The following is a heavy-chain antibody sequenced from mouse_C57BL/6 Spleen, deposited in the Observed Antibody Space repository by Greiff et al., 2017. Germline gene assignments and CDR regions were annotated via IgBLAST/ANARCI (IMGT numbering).Heavy chain of an antibody. V-gene: IGHV1-54*01. CDR3: ARRGYGRGYCDY. D-gene: IGHD1-1*01. CDR2: INPGSGGT. J-gene: IGHJ2*01. CDR1: GYAFTNYL. Sequence: VMLVESGAELVRPGTSVKVSCKASGYAFTNYLIEWVKQRPGQGLEWIGVINPGSGGTNYNEKFKGKATLTADKSSSTAYMQLSSLTSEDSAVYFGARRGYGRGYCDYWGQGTTLTVSS.